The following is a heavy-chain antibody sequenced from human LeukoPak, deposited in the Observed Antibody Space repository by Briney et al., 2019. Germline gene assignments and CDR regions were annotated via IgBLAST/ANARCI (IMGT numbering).Heavy chain of an antibody. CDR3: VREEQLAFYS. D-gene: IGHD1-26*01. V-gene: IGHV3-23*01. Sequence: GGSLRLSCAASGFTFSGFAMSWVRRTPGKGLEWVSGISGSGDNTLYADSVKGRFTISRDNSKDTVYLQMNSLRVDDTALYYCVREEQLAFYSWGQGTLVTVSS. J-gene: IGHJ4*02. CDR1: GFTFSGFA. CDR2: ISGSGDNT.